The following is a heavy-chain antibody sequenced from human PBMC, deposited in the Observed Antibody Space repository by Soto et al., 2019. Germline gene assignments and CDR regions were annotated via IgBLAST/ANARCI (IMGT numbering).Heavy chain of an antibody. J-gene: IGHJ4*02. V-gene: IGHV3-23*01. CDR3: VKRCVAGGSPAH. Sequence: EVQLLESGGGLVQPGGSLRLSCAASGFAFSSYPMSWVRQAPGKGLEWVSGISGSGDGTYYADSVKGRFTISRDNSKNTLNQQRNGLRAEDRAVNYCVKRCVAGGSPAHGGRGPLLPVSS. CDR2: ISGSGDGT. D-gene: IGHD5-12*01. CDR1: GFAFSSYP.